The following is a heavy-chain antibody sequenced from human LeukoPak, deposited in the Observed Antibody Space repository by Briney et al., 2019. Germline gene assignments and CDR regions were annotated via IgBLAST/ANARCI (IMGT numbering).Heavy chain of an antibody. J-gene: IGHJ4*02. CDR3: ARGQTGYYDSSGYYYVY. CDR1: GFTFSTYS. CDR2: ISSSGSFK. D-gene: IGHD3-22*01. Sequence: GSLRLSCAASGFTFSTYSMTWVRQAPGKGLEWVSSISSSGSFKYYTDSVRGRFTIYRDNAKNSLYLQMNSLGAEDTAVYYCARGQTGYYDSSGYYYVYWGQGTLVAVSS. V-gene: IGHV3-21*01.